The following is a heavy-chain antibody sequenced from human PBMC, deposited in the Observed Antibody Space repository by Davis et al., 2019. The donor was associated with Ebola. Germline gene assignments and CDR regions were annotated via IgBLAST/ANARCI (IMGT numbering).Heavy chain of an antibody. CDR3: ARDRLIRFLQWPLGMDV. CDR2: ISSSRSTI. D-gene: IGHD3-3*01. V-gene: IGHV3-48*02. CDR1: RFTFSNYA. J-gene: IGHJ6*02. Sequence: GESLKISCVASRFTFSNYAMTWVRQAPGKGLEWVSYISSSRSTIHYADSVKGRFTISRDNAQNSLYLQMNTLRDEDTAVYYCARDRLIRFLQWPLGMDVWGQGTTVTVSS.